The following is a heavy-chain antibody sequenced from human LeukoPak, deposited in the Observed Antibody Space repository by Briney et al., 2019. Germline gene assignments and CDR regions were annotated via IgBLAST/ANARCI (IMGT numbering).Heavy chain of an antibody. CDR1: GGSFSGYY. D-gene: IGHD2-2*02. Sequence: TSETLSLTCAVYGGSFSGYYWSWIRQPPGKGLEWIGYIYYSGSTLYNPSLQSRASISVDTSKNQFSLRLNSVAAADTAVYYCAISDGYCSSTTCYNPFDYWGQGTLVTVSS. CDR3: AISDGYCSSTTCYNPFDY. J-gene: IGHJ4*02. CDR2: IYYSGST. V-gene: IGHV4-59*06.